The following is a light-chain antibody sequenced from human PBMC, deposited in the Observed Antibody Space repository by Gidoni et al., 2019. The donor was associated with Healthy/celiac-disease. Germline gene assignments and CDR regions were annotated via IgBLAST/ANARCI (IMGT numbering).Light chain of an antibody. J-gene: IGKJ1*01. CDR1: QGISSY. CDR2: AAS. Sequence: IRMTQSPSSLSASTGDRVTITCRASQGISSYLAWYQQKPGKAPKLLIYAASTLQSGVPSRFSGSGSGTDFTLTISCLQSEDFATYYCQQYYSYPRTFGQGTKVEIK. V-gene: IGKV1-8*01. CDR3: QQYYSYPRT.